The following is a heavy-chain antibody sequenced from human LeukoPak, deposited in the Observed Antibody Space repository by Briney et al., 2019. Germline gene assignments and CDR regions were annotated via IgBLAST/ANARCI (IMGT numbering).Heavy chain of an antibody. Sequence: SVKVSCKASGGTFSSYAISWVRQAPGQGLEWMGRIIPILGIANYAQKFQGRVTITADKSTSTAYMELSSLRSEDTAVYYCARGGSSVAGSVAEYFQHWGQGTLVTVSS. V-gene: IGHV1-69*04. CDR1: GGTFSSYA. D-gene: IGHD6-19*01. CDR3: ARGGSSVAGSVAEYFQH. CDR2: IIPILGIA. J-gene: IGHJ1*01.